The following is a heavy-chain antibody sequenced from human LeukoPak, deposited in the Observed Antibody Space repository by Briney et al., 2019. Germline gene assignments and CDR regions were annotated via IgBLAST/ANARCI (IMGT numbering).Heavy chain of an antibody. CDR1: GYTFTSYG. CDR3: ARDRPVVVVAATNLYYFDY. Sequence: ASVKVSCKASGYTFTSYGISWVRQAPGQGLEWMGWISAHNGNTNYAQKLQGRVTMATDTSTSTAYMELRSLRSDDTAVYYCARDRPVVVVAATNLYYFDYWGQGTLVTVSS. D-gene: IGHD2-15*01. CDR2: ISAHNGNT. V-gene: IGHV1-18*01. J-gene: IGHJ4*02.